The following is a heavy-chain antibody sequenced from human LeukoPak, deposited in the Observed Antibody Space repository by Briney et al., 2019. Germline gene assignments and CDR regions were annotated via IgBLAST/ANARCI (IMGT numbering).Heavy chain of an antibody. CDR2: ISAYNGNT. V-gene: IGHV1-18*01. Sequence: GGSVKVSCKASGYTFTSYGISWVRQAPGQGLEWMGWISAYNGNTNYAQKLQGRVTMTTDTSTSTAYMELRSLRSDDTAVYYCARDRRYSSSWQKNWFDPWGQGTLVTVSS. CDR1: GYTFTSYG. D-gene: IGHD6-13*01. CDR3: ARDRRYSSSWQKNWFDP. J-gene: IGHJ5*02.